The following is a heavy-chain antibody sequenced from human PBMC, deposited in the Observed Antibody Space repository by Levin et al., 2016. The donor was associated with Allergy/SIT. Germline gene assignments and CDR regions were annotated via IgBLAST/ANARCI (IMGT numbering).Heavy chain of an antibody. CDR3: AREGLRSDYYYGMDV. V-gene: IGHV1-69*06. D-gene: IGHD5-12*01. J-gene: IGHJ6*02. CDR2: IIPIFGTA. CDR1: GGTFSSYA. Sequence: SVKVSCKASGGTFSSYAISWVRQAPGQGLEWMGGIIPIFGTANYAQKFQGRVTITADKSTSTAYMELSSLRSEDTAVYYCAREGLRSDYYYGMDVWGQGTTVTVSS.